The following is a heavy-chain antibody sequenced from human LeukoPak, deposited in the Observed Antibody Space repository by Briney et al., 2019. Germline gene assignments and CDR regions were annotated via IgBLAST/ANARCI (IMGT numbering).Heavy chain of an antibody. Sequence: ASVKVSCKASGYTFTSYYMHWVRQAPGQGLEWMGIINPSGGSTSYAQKFQGRVTMTRDMSTSTVYMELSSLRSEDTAVYYCARDWVYYYDSSDQHYFVYWGQGTLVTVSS. CDR2: INPSGGST. V-gene: IGHV1-46*01. J-gene: IGHJ4*02. D-gene: IGHD3-22*01. CDR1: GYTFTSYY. CDR3: ARDWVYYYDSSDQHYFVY.